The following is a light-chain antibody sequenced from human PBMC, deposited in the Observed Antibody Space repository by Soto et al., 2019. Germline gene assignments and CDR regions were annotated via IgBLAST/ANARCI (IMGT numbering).Light chain of an antibody. CDR2: DAS. CDR1: QSVDGY. Sequence: EVVMTQSPGTLSVSLGESATLSCRASQSVDGYLAWYQQKPGQAPRLLIYDASNRATGIPARFSGSGSGTDFTLTITSLEPEDFAVYYCQQRSSWPPTFGQGTRLEIK. CDR3: QQRSSWPPT. V-gene: IGKV3-11*01. J-gene: IGKJ5*01.